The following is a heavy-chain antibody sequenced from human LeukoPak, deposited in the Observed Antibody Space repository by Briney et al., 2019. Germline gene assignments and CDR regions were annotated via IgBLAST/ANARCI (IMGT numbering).Heavy chain of an antibody. Sequence: GGSMRLSCAASGFTFSDYYMSWIRQAPGKGLEWVSFISGSATTTYYVDSVKGRFTLSRDNAKNSLYLQMNSLRAEDSAVYYCARDMYYGSGTPMQYGMDVWGPGTTVTVSS. D-gene: IGHD3-10*01. CDR3: ARDMYYGSGTPMQYGMDV. J-gene: IGHJ6*02. CDR1: GFTFSDYY. CDR2: ISGSATTT. V-gene: IGHV3-11*01.